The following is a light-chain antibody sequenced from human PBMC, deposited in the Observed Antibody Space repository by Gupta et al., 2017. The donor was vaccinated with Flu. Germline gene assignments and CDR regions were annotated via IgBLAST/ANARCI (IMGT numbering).Light chain of an antibody. J-gene: IGLJ3*02. Sequence: SVFTHPPSVSTAPRQNVPIPCPRSSSDSANNYVSWYQQRPGSAPKLLIYENDQRPSGFPDRFSGSKSGTSATLGITGLQTGDEAVYYCRSCDNSQSGGVFGGGTKLTVL. V-gene: IGLV1-51*01. CDR3: RSCDNSQSGGV. CDR2: END. CDR1: SSDSANNY.